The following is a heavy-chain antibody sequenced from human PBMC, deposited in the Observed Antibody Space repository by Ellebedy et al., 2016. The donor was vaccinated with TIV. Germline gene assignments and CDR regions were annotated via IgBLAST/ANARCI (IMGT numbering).Heavy chain of an antibody. D-gene: IGHD3-10*01. Sequence: GESLKISCAASGFTFSSYSMNWVRQAPGKGLEWVSYIGSTITTIYYADSVKGRFTISRDNAKNSLYLQMNSLRAEDTAVYYCARGGGSRLSHPFDIWGQGTMVTVSS. CDR1: GFTFSSYS. CDR2: IGSTITTI. CDR3: ARGGGSRLSHPFDI. V-gene: IGHV3-48*04. J-gene: IGHJ3*02.